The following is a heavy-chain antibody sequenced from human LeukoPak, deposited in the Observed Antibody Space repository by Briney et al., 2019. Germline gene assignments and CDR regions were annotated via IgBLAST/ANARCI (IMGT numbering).Heavy chain of an antibody. J-gene: IGHJ4*02. D-gene: IGHD1-26*01. Sequence: GGSLRLSCAASGFTFSSYAMSWVRQAPGKGLEWVANIKQDGSEKYYVDSVKGRFTISRDNTKNSLYLQMNSLRAEDTAVYYCASRDGSYGYWGQGTLVTVSS. CDR2: IKQDGSEK. CDR3: ASRDGSYGY. CDR1: GFTFSSYA. V-gene: IGHV3-7*01.